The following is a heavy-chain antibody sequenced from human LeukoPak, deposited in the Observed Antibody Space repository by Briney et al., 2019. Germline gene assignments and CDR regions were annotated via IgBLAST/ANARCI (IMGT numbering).Heavy chain of an antibody. D-gene: IGHD3-22*01. V-gene: IGHV5-51*01. Sequence: GESLKISCKALPFSFAHSWNAWLRQMPGKGLEWMGIVFPGDSENTYSPSFQGQVTISVDKSIRTAYLQWSRLKASDTAIDFCSGQSLGGGAGYYDVPPDSWGQGTLVTVSS. CDR1: PFSFAHSW. J-gene: IGHJ4*02. CDR3: SGQSLGGGAGYYDVPPDS. CDR2: VFPGDSEN.